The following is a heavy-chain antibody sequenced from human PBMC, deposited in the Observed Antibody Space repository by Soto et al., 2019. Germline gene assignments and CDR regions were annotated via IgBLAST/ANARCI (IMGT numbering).Heavy chain of an antibody. CDR2: IWYDGSNK. V-gene: IGHV3-33*01. D-gene: IGHD4-4*01. J-gene: IGHJ6*02. CDR3: ARDVDDYSNYVGRYYYGMDV. CDR1: GFTFSSYG. Sequence: QVQLVESGGGVVQPGRSLRLSCAASGFTFSSYGMHWVRQAPGKGLEWVAVIWYDGSNKYYADSVKGRFTISRDNSKNRLYLQMNGLRAGDTAVYYCARDVDDYSNYVGRYYYGMDVWGQGTTVTVSS.